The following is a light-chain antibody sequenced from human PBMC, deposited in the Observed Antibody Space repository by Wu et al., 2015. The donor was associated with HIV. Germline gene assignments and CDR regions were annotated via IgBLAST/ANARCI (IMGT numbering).Light chain of an antibody. CDR2: ASS. V-gene: IGKV3-20*01. J-gene: IGKJ2*03. CDR1: QSISSDY. Sequence: EIVLTQSPGTLSLSPGERATLSCRASQSISSDYLAWYQQKPGQAPRLLIYASSSRASGIPDRFSGGGSGTDFTLTISRLEPEDFAVYYCQQYGSSPLSFGQGTKLEIK. CDR3: QQYGSSPLS.